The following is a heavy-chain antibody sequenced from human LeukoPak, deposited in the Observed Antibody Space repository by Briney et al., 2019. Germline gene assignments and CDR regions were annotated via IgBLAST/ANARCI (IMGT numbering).Heavy chain of an antibody. Sequence: GGSLRLSCAASGFTFSSYGMSWVRQAPGKGLEWVSGISGSGGSTYYADSVKGRLTISRDNSKNTLYLQMNSLRAEDTAVYYCATPAAGPGSEYSLYWGQGTLVTVSS. CDR2: ISGSGGST. D-gene: IGHD6-13*01. CDR3: ATPAAGPGSEYSLY. V-gene: IGHV3-23*01. CDR1: GFTFSSYG. J-gene: IGHJ1*01.